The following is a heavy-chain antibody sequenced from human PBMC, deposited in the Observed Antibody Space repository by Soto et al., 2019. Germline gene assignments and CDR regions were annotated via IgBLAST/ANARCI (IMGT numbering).Heavy chain of an antibody. CDR3: ARDTTRSSGYYGFYFYY. CDR1: GGSISSYY. D-gene: IGHD3-22*01. V-gene: IGHV4-59*01. Sequence: SETLSLTCTVSGGSISSYYWSWIRQPPGKGLEWIGYIYYSGSTNYNPSLKSRVTISVDTSKNQFSLKLSSVTAADTAVYYCARDTTRSSGYYGFYFYYWGQGTLVSVSS. CDR2: IYYSGST. J-gene: IGHJ4*02.